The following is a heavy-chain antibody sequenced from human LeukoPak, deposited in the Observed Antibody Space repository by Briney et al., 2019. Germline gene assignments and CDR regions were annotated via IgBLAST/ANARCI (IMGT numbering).Heavy chain of an antibody. V-gene: IGHV3-21*01. CDR1: GFTFSIYN. D-gene: IGHD2-8*01. Sequence: PGGSLRLSCAASGFTFSIYNMNWVRQAPGKGLEWVSSISGSNNYIYYADSVKGRFTISRDNSKNMLYLLMTSLRTEDTAFYYCAKALFLCSSGVCSREAGDSWGQGTLVTVSS. CDR3: AKALFLCSSGVCSREAGDS. CDR2: ISGSNNYI. J-gene: IGHJ4*02.